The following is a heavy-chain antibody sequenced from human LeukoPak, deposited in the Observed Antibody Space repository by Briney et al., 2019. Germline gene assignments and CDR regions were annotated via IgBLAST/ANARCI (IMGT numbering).Heavy chain of an antibody. CDR3: ARVLGMDPPYYYYYYYMDV. J-gene: IGHJ6*03. V-gene: IGHV3-66*02. CDR1: GFTVSSNY. D-gene: IGHD7-27*01. Sequence: PGGSLRLSCAASGFTVSSNYMSWVRQAPGKGLEWVSVIYSGGSTYYADSMKGRFTISRDKSKNTVYLQMNSLRPEDTAVYYCARVLGMDPPYYYYYYYMDVWGRGTTVTVSS. CDR2: IYSGGST.